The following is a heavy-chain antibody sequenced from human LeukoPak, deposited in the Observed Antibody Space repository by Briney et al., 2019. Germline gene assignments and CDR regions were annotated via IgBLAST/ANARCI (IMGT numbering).Heavy chain of an antibody. J-gene: IGHJ4*01. CDR1: GFTFSSYS. D-gene: IGHD1-7*01. CDR2: ISSSSSYI. CDR3: ARAHNWKYGSFDF. Sequence: GSLLLSCAASGFTFSSYSMNWVRQAPGKGLEWVSCISSSSSYIYYADSVKGRFTISRDNAKNSLYLQMNSLRAEDTAVYYCARAHNWKYGSFDFWGHGTMVTVSS. V-gene: IGHV3-21*01.